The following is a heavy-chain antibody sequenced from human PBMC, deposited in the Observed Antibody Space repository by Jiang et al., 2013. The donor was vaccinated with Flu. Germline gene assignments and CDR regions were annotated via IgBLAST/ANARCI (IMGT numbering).Heavy chain of an antibody. J-gene: IGHJ4*02. V-gene: IGHV3-33*08. CDR3: ARADRGYSYGYPFDY. D-gene: IGHD5-18*01. CDR2: IWYDGSNK. CDR1: GFTFSSYG. Sequence: VQLLESGGGVVQPGRSLRLSCAASGFTFSSYGMHWVRQAPGKGLEWVAVIWYDGSNKYYADSVKGRFTISRDNSKNTLYLQMNSLRAEDTAVYYCARADRGYSYGYPFDYWAREPWSPSPQ.